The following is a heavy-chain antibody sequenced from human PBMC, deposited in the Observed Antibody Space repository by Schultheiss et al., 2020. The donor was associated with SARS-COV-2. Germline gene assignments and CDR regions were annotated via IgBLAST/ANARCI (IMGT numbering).Heavy chain of an antibody. CDR3: ARDGNSRGIDV. D-gene: IGHD4-23*01. Sequence: SETLSLTCTVSGGSISSSSYYWGWIRQPPGKGLEWIESIYYSGSTYYNPSLKSRVTISVDTSKNQFSLKLSSVTAADTAVYYCARDGNSRGIDVWGQGTTVIV. J-gene: IGHJ6*02. CDR1: GGSISSSSYY. V-gene: IGHV4-39*07. CDR2: IYYSGST.